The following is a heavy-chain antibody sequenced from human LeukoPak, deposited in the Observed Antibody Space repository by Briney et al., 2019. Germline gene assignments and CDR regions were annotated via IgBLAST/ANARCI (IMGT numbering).Heavy chain of an antibody. J-gene: IGHJ5*02. CDR1: GYTFTGYY. CDR3: ARPHLTRGEGVWFDP. Sequence: ASVKVSCKASGYTFTGYYMHWVRQAPGQGLEWKGWINPNSGGTNYAQKFQGRVTMTRDTSISTAYMELSRLRSDDTAVYYCARPHLTRGEGVWFDPWGQGTLVTVSS. V-gene: IGHV1-2*02. CDR2: INPNSGGT. D-gene: IGHD3-9*01.